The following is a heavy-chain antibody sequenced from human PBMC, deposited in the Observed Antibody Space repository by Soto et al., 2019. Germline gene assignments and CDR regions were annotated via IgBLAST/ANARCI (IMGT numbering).Heavy chain of an antibody. V-gene: IGHV3-15*01. Sequence: WGSLRLSCAGSGFTFSNAWIIFFRHTPYRWLEWVVRIKTKIDGGAIDYAEPVKGRFTISRDDAKSLLFLQMNSLKIEDTAVYYCTTIYTHDPRVWGQGTRVTVSS. D-gene: IGHD2-2*02. J-gene: IGHJ3*01. CDR2: IKTKIDGGAI. CDR3: TTIYTHDPRV. CDR1: GFTFSNAW.